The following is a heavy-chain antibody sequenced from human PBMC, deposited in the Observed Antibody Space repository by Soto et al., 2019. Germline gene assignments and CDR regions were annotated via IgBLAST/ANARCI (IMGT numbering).Heavy chain of an antibody. CDR1: GGTFSSYT. D-gene: IGHD5-12*01. CDR3: AKIYSGSDAFDI. CDR2: ITPILGIA. Sequence: SVKVSCKASGGTFSSYTISWVRQAPGQGLEWMGRITPILGIANYAQKFQGRVTITADKSTSTAYMELSSLRSEDTAVYYCAKIYSGSDAFDIWGQGTMVTVSS. V-gene: IGHV1-69*02. J-gene: IGHJ3*02.